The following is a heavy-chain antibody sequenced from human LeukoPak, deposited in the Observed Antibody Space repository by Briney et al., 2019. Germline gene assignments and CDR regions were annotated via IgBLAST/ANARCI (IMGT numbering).Heavy chain of an antibody. CDR3: TRDQVSSAKQGAFDI. D-gene: IGHD6-6*01. Sequence: GGSLRLSCASSGFTFSRYGMVWVRQVPGKGLECVSHISIEGRSKIYAESVKGRFTISRENAKTTVFLQMNSLRAEDTGVYYCTRDQVSSAKQGAFDIWGQGTVVTVSS. J-gene: IGHJ3*02. CDR2: ISIEGRSK. CDR1: GFTFSRYG. V-gene: IGHV3-74*01.